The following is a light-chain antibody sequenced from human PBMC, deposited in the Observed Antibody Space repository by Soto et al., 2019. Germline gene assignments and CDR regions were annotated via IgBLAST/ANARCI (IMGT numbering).Light chain of an antibody. J-gene: IGLJ2*01. CDR1: SSDVGGWPH. CDR3: SSYTSSSTLV. Sequence: QSALTQPASVSASPGQSITISCAGTSSDVGGWPHVSWYQQHPGKAPKLVIYKVSNRPSGVSSRFSGSKSGSTASLTISGLQAEDEADYNCSSYTSSSTLVFGGGTKLTVL. V-gene: IGLV2-14*01. CDR2: KVS.